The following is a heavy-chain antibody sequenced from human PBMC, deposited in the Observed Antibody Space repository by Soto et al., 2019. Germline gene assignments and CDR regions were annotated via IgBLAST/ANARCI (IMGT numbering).Heavy chain of an antibody. CDR1: GGSISSGGYY. CDR2: IYYSGST. CDR3: ARRNTGHGMDV. J-gene: IGHJ6*02. V-gene: IGHV4-31*03. D-gene: IGHD5-18*01. Sequence: SETLSLTCTVSGGSISSGGYYWSWIRQHPGKGLEWIGYIYYSGSTYYNPSLKSRVTISVDTSKNQFSLKLSSVTAADTAVYYCARRNTGHGMDVWGQGTTVTVSS.